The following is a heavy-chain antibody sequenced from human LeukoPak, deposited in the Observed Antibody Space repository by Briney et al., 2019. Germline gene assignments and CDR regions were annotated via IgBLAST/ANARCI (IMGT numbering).Heavy chain of an antibody. CDR2: IYSGGST. CDR1: GFTVSSNY. J-gene: IGHJ4*02. D-gene: IGHD6-19*01. Sequence: GGSLRLSCAASGFTVSSNYMSWVRQAPGKGLEWVSVIYSGGSTYYADSVKGRFTISRDNSKNTLYLQMNSLRAEGTAVHYCARDSSSGWYHDSWGQGTLVTVSS. V-gene: IGHV3-53*01. CDR3: ARDSSSGWYHDS.